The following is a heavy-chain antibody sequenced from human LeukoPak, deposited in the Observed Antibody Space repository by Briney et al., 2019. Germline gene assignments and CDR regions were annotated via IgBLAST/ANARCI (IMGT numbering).Heavy chain of an antibody. CDR1: GGSISSSNW. D-gene: IGHD2-2*01. V-gene: IGHV4-4*02. J-gene: IGHJ4*02. CDR3: ARHLGCSSTSCYWAFDY. Sequence: PSETLSLTCAVSGGSISSSNWWSWVRQPPGKGLEWIGEIYHSGSTYYSPSLKSRVTISVDTSKNQFSLKLSSVTAADTAVYYCARHLGCSSTSCYWAFDYWGQGTLVTVSS. CDR2: IYHSGST.